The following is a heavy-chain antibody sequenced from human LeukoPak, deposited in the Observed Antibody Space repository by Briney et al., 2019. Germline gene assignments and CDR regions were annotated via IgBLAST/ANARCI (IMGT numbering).Heavy chain of an antibody. CDR1: GFSFNRYW. J-gene: IGHJ4*02. CDR3: APGRYYFDY. V-gene: IGHV3-7*02. CDR2: IKQDGSEK. Sequence: GGSPRLSCAASGFSFNRYWMNWVRQAPGKGLEWVANIKQDGSEKYYVDSVKGRFTISRDNAKNSLYLQMNSLRVADTAVYYCAPGRYYFDYWGQGTLVTVSS. D-gene: IGHD1-14*01.